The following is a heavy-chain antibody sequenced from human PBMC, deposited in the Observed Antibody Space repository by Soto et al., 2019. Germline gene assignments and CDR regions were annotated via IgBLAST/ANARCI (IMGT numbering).Heavy chain of an antibody. Sequence: ASVKVSCKASGYTFASYYMHWVRQAPGQGLEWMGIINPSGGSTSYAQKFPGRVTMTRDTSTSTVYMELSSLRSEDTAVYYCARDPYGSGSYYNGRVYYYSGMDVWGQGTTVTVSS. V-gene: IGHV1-46*01. CDR1: GYTFASYY. D-gene: IGHD3-10*01. CDR2: INPSGGST. J-gene: IGHJ6*02. CDR3: ARDPYGSGSYYNGRVYYYSGMDV.